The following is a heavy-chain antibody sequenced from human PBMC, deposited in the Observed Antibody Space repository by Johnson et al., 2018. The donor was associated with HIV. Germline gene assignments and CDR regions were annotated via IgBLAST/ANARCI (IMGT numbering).Heavy chain of an antibody. V-gene: IGHV3-30*18. J-gene: IGHJ3*02. CDR3: AKEGSRGTVTQAPDAFDI. CDR1: GFTFSSYG. Sequence: QVQLVESGGGVVQPGRSLRLSCAASGFTFSSYGMHWVRQAPGKGLEWVAVISYDGSNKYYADSVKGRFTISRDNSKNTLYLQMNSLRAEDTAVYYCAKEGSRGTVTQAPDAFDIWGQGTKVSVSS. D-gene: IGHD4-17*01. CDR2: ISYDGSNK.